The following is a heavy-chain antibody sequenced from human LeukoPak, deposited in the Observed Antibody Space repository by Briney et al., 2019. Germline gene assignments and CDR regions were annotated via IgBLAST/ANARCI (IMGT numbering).Heavy chain of an antibody. CDR1: GFTFNTYW. V-gene: IGHV3-7*05. D-gene: IGHD2/OR15-2a*01. CDR2: INQDGSEK. CDR3: TTFYTRLTDY. Sequence: GGSLILSCAASGFTFNTYWINWVRQAPGKGLEWLASINQDGSEKYYVDSVKGRFTISRDNAKNSLYLQMNSLRAEDTAVYYCTTFYTRLTDYWGQGTLVTVSS. J-gene: IGHJ4*02.